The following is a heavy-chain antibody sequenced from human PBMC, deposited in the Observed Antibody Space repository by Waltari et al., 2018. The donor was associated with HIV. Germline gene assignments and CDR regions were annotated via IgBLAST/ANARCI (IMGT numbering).Heavy chain of an antibody. CDR2: IWNDGLNK. D-gene: IGHD1-20*01. CDR3: ARDRSYNMARLGWFDP. J-gene: IGHJ5*02. Sequence: QVQLVASGGGVVQPGRSLTLSCAASGFPFSSYALPWVRQAPGKGLEWVALIWNDGLNKYYAGSVKGRFTITRDNSQNTLHLQMNSLRAEDTAVYYCARDRSYNMARLGWFDPWGQGTLVTVSS. V-gene: IGHV3-33*01. CDR1: GFPFSSYA.